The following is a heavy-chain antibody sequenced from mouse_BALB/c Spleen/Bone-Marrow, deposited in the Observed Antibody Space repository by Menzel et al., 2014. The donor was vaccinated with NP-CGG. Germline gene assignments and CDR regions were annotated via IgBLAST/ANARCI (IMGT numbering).Heavy chain of an antibody. CDR3: ARGGNYGY. Sequence: QFQLQQSGAELVKTGASVKLSCKTSGYTFTNYWIQRVKQRPGQGLGWIGEIFPGIGTTYYNEKFKGKAKLTIETSSSTAYMQPNSLASEDSSGYFCARGGNYGYWCQGTTLTVSS. D-gene: IGHD2-1*01. V-gene: IGHV1S132*01. CDR2: IFPGIGTT. CDR1: GYTFTNYW. J-gene: IGHJ2*01.